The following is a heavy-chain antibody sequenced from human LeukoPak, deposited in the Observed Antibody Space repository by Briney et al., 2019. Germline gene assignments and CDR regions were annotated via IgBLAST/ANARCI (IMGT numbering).Heavy chain of an antibody. CDR1: AFTFSSYS. CDR3: ANLSHRVRESYDY. D-gene: IGHD3-10*01. J-gene: IGHJ4*02. Sequence: AGSLSLSCAAYAFTFSSYSMSWVRQAPGKVLEWVSATSGSGGSTYYADSGKGRFTISRDNSKNTLYLQMNSLRAEDTTVYYCANLSHRVRESYDYWGQGTLVTVSS. V-gene: IGHV3-23*01. CDR2: TSGSGGST.